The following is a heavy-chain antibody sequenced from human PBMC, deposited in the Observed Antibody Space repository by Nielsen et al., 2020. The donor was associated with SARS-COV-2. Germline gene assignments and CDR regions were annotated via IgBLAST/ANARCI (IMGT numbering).Heavy chain of an antibody. J-gene: IGHJ6*02. V-gene: IGHV4-39*01. CDR3: ARLPGWQQRDYYYYYGMDV. Sequence: PGKGLEWIGSIYYSGSTYYNPSLKSRVTISVDTSKNQFSLKLSSVTAADTAVYYCARLPGWQQRDYYYYYGMDVWGQGTTVTVSS. D-gene: IGHD6-13*01. CDR2: IYYSGST.